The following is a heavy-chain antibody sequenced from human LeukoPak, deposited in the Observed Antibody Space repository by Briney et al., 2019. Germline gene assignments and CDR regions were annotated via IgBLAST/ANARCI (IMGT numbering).Heavy chain of an antibody. V-gene: IGHV3-23*01. D-gene: IGHD3-10*01. CDR2: ISGSGGST. J-gene: IGHJ4*02. CDR3: ATLPDYYGSGSYSQFDY. Sequence: GGSLRLSCAASGFTFSSYAMSWVRQAPGKGLEWVSAISGSGGSTYYADSVKGRFTISRDNPKNSLYLQMNSLRAEDTAVYYCATLPDYYGSGSYSQFDYWGQGTLVTVSS. CDR1: GFTFSSYA.